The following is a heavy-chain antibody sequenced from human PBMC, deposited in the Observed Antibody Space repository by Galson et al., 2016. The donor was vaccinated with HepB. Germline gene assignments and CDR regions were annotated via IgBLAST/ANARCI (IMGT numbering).Heavy chain of an antibody. D-gene: IGHD1-26*01. CDR1: GYTFTTYG. CDR3: AREQEVGYGMDV. J-gene: IGHJ6*02. Sequence: SVKVSCKASGYTFTTYGINWVRQAPGQGLEWMGWISTYNGNTNYAQKLQGRVTMTTDTSTAPAYMELRSLGSDDTAVYYCAREQEVGYGMDVWGQGTTVTVSS. V-gene: IGHV1-18*01. CDR2: ISTYNGNT.